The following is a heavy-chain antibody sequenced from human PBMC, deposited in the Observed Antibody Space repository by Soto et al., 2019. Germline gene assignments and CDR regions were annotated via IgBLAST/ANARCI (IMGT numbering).Heavy chain of an antibody. CDR3: ARDRQLASYYYYGMDV. CDR2: ISAYNGNT. CDR1: GYTFTSYG. Sequence: ASVKVSCKASGYTFTSYGISWVRRAPGQGLEWMGWISAYNGNTNYAQKLQGRVTMTTDTSTSTAYMELRSLRSDDTAVYYCARDRQLASYYYYGMDVWGQGTTVTASS. D-gene: IGHD6-13*01. V-gene: IGHV1-18*01. J-gene: IGHJ6*02.